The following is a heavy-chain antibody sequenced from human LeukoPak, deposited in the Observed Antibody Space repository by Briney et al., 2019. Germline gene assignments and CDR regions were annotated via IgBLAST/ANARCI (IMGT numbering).Heavy chain of an antibody. D-gene: IGHD3-3*01. Sequence: GASVKVSCKASGYNFTSYGINWVRQAPGQGLEWMGWTSAYNGNTNYAQKFQGRVTMTTDTSTSTAYMELRSLRSDDTAVYYCARDSENIRFLEWYENWGQGTLVTVSS. CDR2: TSAYNGNT. J-gene: IGHJ4*02. CDR1: GYNFTSYG. CDR3: ARDSENIRFLEWYEN. V-gene: IGHV1-18*01.